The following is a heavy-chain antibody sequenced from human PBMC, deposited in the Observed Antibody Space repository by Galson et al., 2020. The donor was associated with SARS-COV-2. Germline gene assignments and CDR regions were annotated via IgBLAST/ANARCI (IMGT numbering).Heavy chain of an antibody. Sequence: QLGESLKISCAVSGGTYSAHYMDWVRQAPGKGLEWVGRSRNQANSHTIQYAASVRGRFTISRDDSKNSLYLQMNSLKTEDTAVYYCTRDSVHYDIFTNTAEYFQHWGQGTLVTVSS. CDR1: GGTYSAHY. CDR3: TRDSVHYDIFTNTAEYFQH. J-gene: IGHJ1*01. V-gene: IGHV3-72*01. CDR2: SRNQANSHTI. D-gene: IGHD3-9*01.